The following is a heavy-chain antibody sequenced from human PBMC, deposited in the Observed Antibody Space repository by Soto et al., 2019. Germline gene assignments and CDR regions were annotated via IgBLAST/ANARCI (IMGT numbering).Heavy chain of an antibody. Sequence: QITLKEYGPTLVKPTETLTLTCTFSGFSLTTTGVGVGWLRQPPGKALEWLAFIYWNGDNRYSPSLKGRFTITKDTSKNQVVLTMANMDPVETATYYCGHRARGATFDYWGQGMLVTVSS. V-gene: IGHV2-5*01. D-gene: IGHD3-10*01. CDR2: IYWNGDN. CDR1: GFSLTTTGVG. J-gene: IGHJ4*02. CDR3: GHRARGATFDY.